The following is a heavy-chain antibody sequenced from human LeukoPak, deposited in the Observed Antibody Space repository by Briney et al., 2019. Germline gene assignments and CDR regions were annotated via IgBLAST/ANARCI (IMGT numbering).Heavy chain of an antibody. D-gene: IGHD3-10*01. CDR1: GFTFSSYS. CDR3: ARDGGGYYGSGSYFY. Sequence: GGSLRLSCAASGFTFSSYSMNWVRQAPGKGLEWVSSISSSSSYIYYADSVKGRFTISRDNAKNSLYLQMNSLRAEDTAVYYCARDGGGYYGSGSYFYWGQGTLVTVSS. J-gene: IGHJ4*02. V-gene: IGHV3-21*01. CDR2: ISSSSSYI.